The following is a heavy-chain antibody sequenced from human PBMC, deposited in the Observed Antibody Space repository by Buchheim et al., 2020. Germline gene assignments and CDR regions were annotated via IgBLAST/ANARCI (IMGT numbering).Heavy chain of an antibody. CDR3: ARGFFYHSTDDF. D-gene: IGHD2-8*02. V-gene: IGHV4-39*07. J-gene: IGHJ4*02. Sequence: QLLLQESGLGLVKPSETLSLTCSVSDGSISSSDYYWGWIRQPPGKGLEWIGSIYNSGRTHYHPSLESRVSISVDTSKNQVSLKLTSVTAADTAVYYCARGFFYHSTDDFWGQG. CDR2: IYNSGRT. CDR1: DGSISSSDYY.